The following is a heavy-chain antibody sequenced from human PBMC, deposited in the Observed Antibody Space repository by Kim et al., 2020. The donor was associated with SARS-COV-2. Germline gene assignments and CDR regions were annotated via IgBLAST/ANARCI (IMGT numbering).Heavy chain of an antibody. CDR3: ARDQTGSSSGAGAFDI. Sequence: SLKSRVTISVDTSKNQFSLKLSSVTAADTAVYYCARDQTGSSSGAGAFDIWGQGTMVTGSS. D-gene: IGHD6-6*01. J-gene: IGHJ3*02. V-gene: IGHV4-31*02.